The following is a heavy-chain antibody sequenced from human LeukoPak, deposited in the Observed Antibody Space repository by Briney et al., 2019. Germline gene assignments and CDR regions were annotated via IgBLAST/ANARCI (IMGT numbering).Heavy chain of an antibody. Sequence: GGSLRLSCAASGFTFSSYAMSWVRQAPGKGLEWVSAISGSGGSTYYADSVKGRFTISRDNSKNTLYLQMNSLRAEDTAVYYSAKDLGSMIVVVTDAFDIWGRGTKVTVSS. J-gene: IGHJ3*02. D-gene: IGHD3-22*01. CDR3: AKDLGSMIVVVTDAFDI. CDR1: GFTFSSYA. V-gene: IGHV3-23*01. CDR2: ISGSGGST.